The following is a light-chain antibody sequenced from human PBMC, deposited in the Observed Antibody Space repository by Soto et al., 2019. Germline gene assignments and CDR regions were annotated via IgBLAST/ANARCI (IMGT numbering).Light chain of an antibody. Sequence: AIRMTQSPSSFSASTGDRVTITCRSSQGIGSYLAWYQQKPGKAPKVXIYAASTLQSGVPSRFSGSGAGTDCTLTISCLQSEDFATYDCQQYYSYTWTFGQGTKVDIK. CDR1: QGIGSY. CDR3: QQYYSYTWT. CDR2: AAS. J-gene: IGKJ1*01. V-gene: IGKV1-8*01.